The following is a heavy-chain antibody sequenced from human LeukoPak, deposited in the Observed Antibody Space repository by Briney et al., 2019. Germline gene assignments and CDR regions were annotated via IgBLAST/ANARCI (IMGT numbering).Heavy chain of an antibody. V-gene: IGHV4-4*07. CDR1: GGSMRNYY. D-gene: IGHD3-10*01. J-gene: IGHJ4*02. CDR3: ARERDLGSGSYSSDS. CDR2: IYISGST. Sequence: SETLSLTCTVSGGSMRNYYWSWIRQPAGKGLEWFGRIYISGSTKSNPSLASRLTMQVDPSRNQFSLNLRSVTAADTAIYYCARERDLGSGSYSSDSWGQGTLVTVSS.